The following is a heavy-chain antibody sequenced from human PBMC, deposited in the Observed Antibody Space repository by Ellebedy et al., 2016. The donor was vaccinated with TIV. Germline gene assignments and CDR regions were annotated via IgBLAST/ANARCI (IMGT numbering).Heavy chain of an antibody. D-gene: IGHD2-15*01. V-gene: IGHV3-23*01. CDR2: ISGSGGNI. CDR3: AKGGWDVVVVAAYYYYGMDV. J-gene: IGHJ6*02. CDR1: GFTFSSYA. Sequence: PGGSLRLSCAASGFTFSSYAMSWVRQAPGKGLEWVSSISGSGGNIYYADSVKGRFTISRDNSKNTLYLQMNSLRAEDTAVYYCAKGGWDVVVVAAYYYYGMDVWGQGTTVTVSS.